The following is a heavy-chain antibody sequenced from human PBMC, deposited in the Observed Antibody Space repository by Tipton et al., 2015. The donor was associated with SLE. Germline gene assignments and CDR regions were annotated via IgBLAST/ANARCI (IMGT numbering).Heavy chain of an antibody. J-gene: IGHJ4*02. CDR3: ARVGSWNAIDY. Sequence: LRLSCAASGFTFSSYEMTWVRQAPGKGLEWIGEINHSGSTNYNPSLKSRVDISVDTSKTHFSLNLTSVTAADTAVYYCARVGSWNAIDYWGQGTLVTVSS. V-gene: IGHV4-34*01. CDR1: GFTFSSYE. CDR2: INHSGST. D-gene: IGHD1-1*01.